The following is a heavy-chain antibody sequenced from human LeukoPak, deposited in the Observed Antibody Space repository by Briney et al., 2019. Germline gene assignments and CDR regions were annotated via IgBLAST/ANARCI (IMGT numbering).Heavy chain of an antibody. CDR1: GGSISSGDYY. Sequence: RSSETLSLTCTVSGGSISSGDYYWSWIRQPPGKGLEWIGYIYYSGSTYYNPSLKSRVTISVDTSKNQFSLKLSSVTAADTAVYYCARVYNFVGTINSYVFDAFDIWGQGTMVTVSS. D-gene: IGHD1-14*01. J-gene: IGHJ3*02. V-gene: IGHV4-30-4*08. CDR3: ARVYNFVGTINSYVFDAFDI. CDR2: IYYSGST.